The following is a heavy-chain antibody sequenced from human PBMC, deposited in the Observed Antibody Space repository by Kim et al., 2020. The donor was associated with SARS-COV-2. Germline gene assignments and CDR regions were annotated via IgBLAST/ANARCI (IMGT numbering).Heavy chain of an antibody. CDR2: VYQRGKT. CDR3: ARHKRGVNAFDY. CDR1: DDSIRESYW. Sequence: SETLSLTCTVSDDSIRESYWWSWVRQPPEKGLEWIGEVYQRGKTNFNPSLRSRIAISIDQSKGQFSLKMTSVTAADTAVYYCARHKRGVNAFDYWGQGTLVAVSS. D-gene: IGHD2-8*01. V-gene: IGHV4-4*02. J-gene: IGHJ4*02.